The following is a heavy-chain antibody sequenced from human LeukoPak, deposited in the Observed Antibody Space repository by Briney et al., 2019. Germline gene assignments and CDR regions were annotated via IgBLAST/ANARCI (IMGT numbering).Heavy chain of an antibody. CDR3: ARQWLLWFGSPAGAFDI. Sequence: SESLSLTCTVSVGSISSSSYYWGWIRQPPGKGLEWIGSIYYSGSTYYNPSLKSRVTISVDTSKNQFSLKLSSVTAADTAVYYCARQWLLWFGSPAGAFDIWGQGTMVTVSS. J-gene: IGHJ3*02. CDR1: VGSISSSSYY. D-gene: IGHD3-10*01. CDR2: IYYSGST. V-gene: IGHV4-39*01.